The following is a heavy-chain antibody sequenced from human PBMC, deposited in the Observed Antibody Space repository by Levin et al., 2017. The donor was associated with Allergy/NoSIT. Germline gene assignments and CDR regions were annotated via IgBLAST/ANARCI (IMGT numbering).Heavy chain of an antibody. Sequence: PSETLSLTCTVSGGSISSSSYYWGWIRQPPGKGLEWIGSIYYSGSTYYNPSLKSRVTISVDTSKNQFSLKLSSVTAADTAVYYCARRVAAVAGDYYYYYMDVWGKGTTVTVSS. CDR2: IYYSGST. D-gene: IGHD6-19*01. J-gene: IGHJ6*03. CDR1: GGSISSSSYY. CDR3: ARRVAAVAGDYYYYYMDV. V-gene: IGHV4-39*01.